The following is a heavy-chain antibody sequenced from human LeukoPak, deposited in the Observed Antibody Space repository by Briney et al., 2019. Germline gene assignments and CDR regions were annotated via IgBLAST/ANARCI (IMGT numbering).Heavy chain of an antibody. Sequence: SETLSLTCTVSGGSISSYYWSWIRQPPGKGLEWIGYIYYSGSTNYNPSLKSRVTISVDTSKNQFSLKLSSVTAADTAVYYCARNRYYDFWSGHEDYFDYWGQGTQVTVSS. CDR2: IYYSGST. CDR3: ARNRYYDFWSGHEDYFDY. D-gene: IGHD3-3*01. CDR1: GGSISSYY. V-gene: IGHV4-59*01. J-gene: IGHJ4*02.